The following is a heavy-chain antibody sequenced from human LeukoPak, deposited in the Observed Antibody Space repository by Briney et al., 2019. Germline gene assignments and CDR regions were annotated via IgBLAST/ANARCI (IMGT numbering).Heavy chain of an antibody. Sequence: GGSLRLSCAASGFTFSSYSMNWVRQAPGKGLEWVSSISSSSSYIYYADSVKGRFTISRDNAKNSLYLQMNSLRAEDTAVYYCARVKVLWFGEPIVGPPDNWGQGTLVTVSS. V-gene: IGHV3-21*01. CDR3: ARVKVLWFGEPIVGPPDN. CDR2: ISSSSSYI. J-gene: IGHJ4*02. CDR1: GFTFSSYS. D-gene: IGHD3-10*01.